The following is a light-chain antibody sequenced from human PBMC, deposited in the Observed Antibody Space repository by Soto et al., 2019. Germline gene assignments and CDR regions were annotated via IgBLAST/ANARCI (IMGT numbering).Light chain of an antibody. V-gene: IGKV3-20*01. CDR2: GAS. CDR3: QQYGYSLYT. Sequence: DIVLTQSPGTLSLSPGERATLSCRASQSVSSSYLAWYQQRPGLAPRLLIYGASSRATGIPDRFSGSGSGTDFTLTISRLEPEDFTVYYCQQYGYSLYTFGQGTKLEIK. J-gene: IGKJ2*01. CDR1: QSVSSSY.